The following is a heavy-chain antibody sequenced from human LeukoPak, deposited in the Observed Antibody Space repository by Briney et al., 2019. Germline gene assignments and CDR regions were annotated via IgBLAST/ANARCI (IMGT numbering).Heavy chain of an antibody. CDR2: ISGSGGST. J-gene: IGHJ4*02. CDR3: AKVGPEVRGVIILFDY. D-gene: IGHD3-10*01. Sequence: GGSLRLSCAASGFTFSSYAMSWVRQAPGKGLEWVSAISGSGGSTYYADSVKGRFTISRDNSKSTLYLQMNSLRAEDTAEYYCAKVGPEVRGVIILFDYWGQGTLVTVSS. V-gene: IGHV3-23*01. CDR1: GFTFSSYA.